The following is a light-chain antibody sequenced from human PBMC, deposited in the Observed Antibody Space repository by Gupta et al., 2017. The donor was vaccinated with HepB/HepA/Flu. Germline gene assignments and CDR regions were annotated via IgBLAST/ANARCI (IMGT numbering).Light chain of an antibody. J-gene: IGKJ4*01. CDR3: QQYGSSPLT. V-gene: IGKV4-1*01. CDR1: QTALPTSNKKNF. Sequence: DIVMMRPSDCLAVSLGVGPTISCTSSQTALPTSNKKNFLAWYQQRPGQPPRLVISWSSKRGAGVPDRFSGSGSGTDFTLTISSLQPEDVAVYYCQQYGSSPLTFGGGTKVEIK. CDR2: WSS.